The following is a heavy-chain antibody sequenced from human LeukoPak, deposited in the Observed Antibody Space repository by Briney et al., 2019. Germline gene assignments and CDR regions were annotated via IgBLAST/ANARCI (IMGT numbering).Heavy chain of an antibody. CDR3: AKARYSGSPALDF. CDR1: GFTFSNNG. CDR2: TRYDESKT. Sequence: GGSLRLSCAASGFTFSNNGMHWVRQTPGKGLEWVAFTRYDESKTSYGDSVRGRFTISRDNSKNTLYLQMNSLTTDDSAVYYCAKARYSGSPALDFWGQGTLVTVSS. D-gene: IGHD1-26*01. V-gene: IGHV3-30*02. J-gene: IGHJ4*02.